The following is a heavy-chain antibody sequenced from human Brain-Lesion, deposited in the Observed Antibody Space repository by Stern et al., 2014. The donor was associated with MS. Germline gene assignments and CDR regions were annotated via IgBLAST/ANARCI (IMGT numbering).Heavy chain of an antibody. J-gene: IGHJ6*02. Sequence: QLQLQESGPGLVKPSQTLSLSCTVSGGPISSGGYYWSWIRQPAGKGLEWIGRIFNSGSTSYNPSLNSRVTISINTSQKQFSLWLNSMTAADTAVYYCARGRVVPGFQYYATDVWGQGTTVIVSS. CDR2: IFNSGST. CDR1: GGPISSGGYY. D-gene: IGHD2-2*01. CDR3: ARGRVVPGFQYYATDV. V-gene: IGHV4-61*02.